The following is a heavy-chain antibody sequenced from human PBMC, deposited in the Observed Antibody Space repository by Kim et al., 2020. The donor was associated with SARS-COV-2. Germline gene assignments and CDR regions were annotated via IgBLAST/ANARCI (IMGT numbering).Heavy chain of an antibody. CDR3: AKIVHEHFYYYYGMDV. Sequence: GGSLRLSCAASGFTFSSYAMSWVRQAPGKGLEWVSAISGSGGSTYYADSVKGRFTISRDNSKNTLYLQMNSLRAEDTAVYYCAKIVHEHFYYYYGMDVWGQGPTVTVSS. D-gene: IGHD1-26*01. CDR1: GFTFSSYA. CDR2: ISGSGGST. V-gene: IGHV3-23*01. J-gene: IGHJ6*02.